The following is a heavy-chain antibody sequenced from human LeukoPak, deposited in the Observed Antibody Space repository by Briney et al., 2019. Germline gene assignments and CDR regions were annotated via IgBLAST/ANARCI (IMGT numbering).Heavy chain of an antibody. Sequence: ASVKVSCKASGYTFTGYYMHWVRQAPGQGLEWIGWINPNSGGTNYAQKFQGRVTMTRDTSISTAYMELSRLRSDNTAVYYCARVSNLWFGDSPLDAFDIWGQGTMVTVSS. CDR3: ARVSNLWFGDSPLDAFDI. D-gene: IGHD3-10*01. V-gene: IGHV1-2*02. J-gene: IGHJ3*02. CDR1: GYTFTGYY. CDR2: INPNSGGT.